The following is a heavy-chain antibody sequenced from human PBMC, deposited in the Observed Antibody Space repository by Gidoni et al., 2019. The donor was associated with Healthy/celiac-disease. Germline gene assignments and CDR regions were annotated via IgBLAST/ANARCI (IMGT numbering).Heavy chain of an antibody. V-gene: IGHV4-59*01. D-gene: IGHD6-19*01. CDR1: GGSISSYY. Sequence: QVQLQESGPGLVKPSETLSLTCTVSGGSISSYYWSWIRQPPGKGLEWMGYIYYSGSTNYNPSLKSRVTISVDTSKNQFSLKLSSVTAADTAVYYCARGQWLGTWGQGTLVTVSS. CDR2: IYYSGST. CDR3: ARGQWLGT. J-gene: IGHJ5*02.